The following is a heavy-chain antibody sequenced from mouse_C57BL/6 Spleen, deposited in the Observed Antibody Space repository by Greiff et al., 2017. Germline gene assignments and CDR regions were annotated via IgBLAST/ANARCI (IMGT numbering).Heavy chain of an antibody. CDR1: GYTFTSYW. J-gene: IGHJ4*01. CDR3: GRRGNAMDY. Sequence: VQLQQPGAELVKPGASVKVSCKASGYTFTSYWMHWVKQRPGQGLEWIGRIDPNSGGTKYNEKFKAKATLTVDKSSSTAYLQLKSLTSEDSAVYYCGRRGNAMDYWGQGASVTVYS. CDR2: IDPNSGGT. V-gene: IGHV1-62-3*01.